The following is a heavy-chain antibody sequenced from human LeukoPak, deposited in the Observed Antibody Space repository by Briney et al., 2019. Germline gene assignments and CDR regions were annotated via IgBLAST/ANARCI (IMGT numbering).Heavy chain of an antibody. Sequence: ASVKVFCKASAYTFTSNGTSWVRQEAGQGLEWMGWIIAYNGNTKYAQKLQGRVTMTTDTSTSTAYMELRSPRSDDTAVYYCARDSFDCSSSSCYPLFDYWGQGTLVTVSS. CDR2: IIAYNGNT. CDR1: AYTFTSNG. J-gene: IGHJ4*02. D-gene: IGHD2-2*01. CDR3: ARDSFDCSSSSCYPLFDY. V-gene: IGHV1-18*01.